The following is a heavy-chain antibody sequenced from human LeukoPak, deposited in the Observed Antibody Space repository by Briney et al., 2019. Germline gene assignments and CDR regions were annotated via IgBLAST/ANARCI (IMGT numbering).Heavy chain of an antibody. Sequence: SETLSLTCTVSGGSISNYYWSWIRQPPGKGLEWIGYIFYSGSTYYNPSLKSRVTISVDTSKNQFSLKLSSVTAADTAVYYCARDQGFGEYDAFDIWGQGTMVTVSS. CDR1: GGSISNYY. V-gene: IGHV4-59*12. J-gene: IGHJ3*02. CDR2: IFYSGST. D-gene: IGHD3-10*01. CDR3: ARDQGFGEYDAFDI.